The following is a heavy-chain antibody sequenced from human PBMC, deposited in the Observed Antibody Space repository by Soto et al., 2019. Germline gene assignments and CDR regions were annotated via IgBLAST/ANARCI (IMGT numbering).Heavy chain of an antibody. Sequence: GASVKVSCKASGYPFSSYYMHWVRQAPGQGLEWMGVINPSGDTTTYAQKFQGRVTETNDTSTSTLSIELSSLISEDPAVYYCARDWEFGFWGQGTLVTVSS. CDR2: INPSGDTT. D-gene: IGHD3-10*01. CDR1: GYPFSSYY. J-gene: IGHJ4*02. V-gene: IGHV1-46*01. CDR3: ARDWEFGF.